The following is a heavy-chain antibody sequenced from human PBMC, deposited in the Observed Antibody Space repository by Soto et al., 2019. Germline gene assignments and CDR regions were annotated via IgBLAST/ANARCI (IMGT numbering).Heavy chain of an antibody. CDR1: GGSFSGYY. V-gene: IGHV4-34*01. CDR3: ASAGNKVGIAEFLGY. Sequence: SETLSLTCAVYGGSFSGYYWSWIRQPPGKGLEWIGEINHSGSTNYNPSLKSRVTISVDTSKNQFSLKLSSVTAADTAVYYCASAGNKVGIAEFLGYWGQGTLVTVSS. D-gene: IGHD6-13*01. CDR2: INHSGST. J-gene: IGHJ4*02.